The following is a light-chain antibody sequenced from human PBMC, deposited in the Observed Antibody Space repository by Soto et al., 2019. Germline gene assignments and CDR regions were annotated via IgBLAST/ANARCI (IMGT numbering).Light chain of an antibody. CDR3: QQYGSSPSST. CDR1: QSVSIN. CDR2: GAS. V-gene: IGKV3-20*01. Sequence: EIVLTQSPATLPVSQRERATLXXRASQSVSINLAWYQQKPGQAPRLLXYGASTRATGIPARFSGSGSGTDFTLTISRLEPEDFAVYYCQQYGSSPSSTFGQGTRLEIK. J-gene: IGKJ5*01.